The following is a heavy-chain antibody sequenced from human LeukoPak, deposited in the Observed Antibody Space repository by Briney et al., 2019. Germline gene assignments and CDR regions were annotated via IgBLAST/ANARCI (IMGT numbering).Heavy chain of an antibody. D-gene: IGHD2-2*01. V-gene: IGHV3-23*01. J-gene: IGHJ6*03. Sequence: PGGSLRLSCAASGFTFSNYAMTWVRQAPGKGLEWVSGISGSAYSTYYADSVKGRFTISRDNSKNTLYLQMNGLRAEDTAVYYCAKDSVYRVVPAARGYMDVWGKGTTVTISS. CDR2: ISGSAYST. CDR3: AKDSVYRVVPAARGYMDV. CDR1: GFTFSNYA.